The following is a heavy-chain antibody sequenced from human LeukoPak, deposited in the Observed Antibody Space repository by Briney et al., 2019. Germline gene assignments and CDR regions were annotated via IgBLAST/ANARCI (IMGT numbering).Heavy chain of an antibody. CDR2: ISDRGGST. Sequence: GGSLRLSCAASGFTFSNYAMSWVRQAPGKGLEWVSGISDRGGSTYYADSVRGRFTISRDNSKNTLYLQMNSLRAEDTAVYYCAKHPGYSSGWFYFDYWGQGTLVTVSS. V-gene: IGHV3-23*01. J-gene: IGHJ4*02. CDR1: GFTFSNYA. D-gene: IGHD6-19*01. CDR3: AKHPGYSSGWFYFDY.